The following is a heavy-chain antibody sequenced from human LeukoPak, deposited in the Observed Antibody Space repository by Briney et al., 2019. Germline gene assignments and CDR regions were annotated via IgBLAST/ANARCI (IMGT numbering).Heavy chain of an antibody. Sequence: GRSLRLSCAASGFTFSSYGMHWVRQAPGKGLEWVAVISYDGSNKYYADSVKGRFTISRDNSKNTLYLQMNSLRAEDTAVYYCAKDLGEYYYGSGSLSYWGQGTLVTVSS. V-gene: IGHV3-30*18. J-gene: IGHJ4*02. CDR2: ISYDGSNK. CDR1: GFTFSSYG. D-gene: IGHD3-10*01. CDR3: AKDLGEYYYGSGSLSY.